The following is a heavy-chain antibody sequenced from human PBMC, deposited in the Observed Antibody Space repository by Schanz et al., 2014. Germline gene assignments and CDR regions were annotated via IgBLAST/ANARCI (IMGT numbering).Heavy chain of an antibody. CDR3: ARLGKSNWGEGDYWYFDL. Sequence: QVHLVESGGGVVQPGRSLRLSCAASGFTFSSYGMHWVRQAPGKGLEWVAIISLDGSNQYYADSVEGRFTISRDNAKNSLYLQVNSLRAEDTAVYYCARLGKSNWGEGDYWYFDLWGRGTLVTVSS. D-gene: IGHD7-27*01. CDR1: GFTFSSYG. J-gene: IGHJ2*01. CDR2: ISLDGSNQ. V-gene: IGHV3-30*03.